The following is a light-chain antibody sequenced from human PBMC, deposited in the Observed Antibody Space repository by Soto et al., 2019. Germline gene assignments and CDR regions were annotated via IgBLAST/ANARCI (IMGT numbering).Light chain of an antibody. J-gene: IGKJ1*01. CDR1: QGISSY. CDR2: DAS. V-gene: IGKV1D-8*03. CDR3: QQYNSYSWT. Sequence: VIWMTQSPSLLSASTGDRVTISCLMSQGISSYLAWYQQKPVKAPELLIYDASSLESGVPSRFSGSGSGTEFTLTISSLQPDDFATYYCQQYNSYSWTFGQGTKVDI.